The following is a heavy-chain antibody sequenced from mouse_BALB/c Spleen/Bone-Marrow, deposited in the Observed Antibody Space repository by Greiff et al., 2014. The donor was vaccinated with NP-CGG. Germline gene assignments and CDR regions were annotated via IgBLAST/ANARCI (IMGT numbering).Heavy chain of an antibody. CDR1: GFSFTSYV. CDR3: SWMSAATRAMAY. CDR2: ICADGST. J-gene: IGHJ4*01. V-gene: IGHV2-9*02. Sequence: QVQLKESGPGLVEPSQSLTITCTVSGFSFTSYVIHWVRQPPGKGLEWLGVICADGSTNYNSTLMSRLSISNDNSKCHIFLKMNSRQTADAATYYYSWMSAATRAMAYWGQGTLVTVSS. D-gene: IGHD1-2*01.